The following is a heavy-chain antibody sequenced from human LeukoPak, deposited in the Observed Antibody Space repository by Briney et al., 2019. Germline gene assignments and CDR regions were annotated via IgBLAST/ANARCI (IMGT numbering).Heavy chain of an antibody. J-gene: IGHJ4*02. Sequence: SETLSLTCTVSGGSISSYYWSWIRQPPGKGLEWIGYIYYSGSTNYSPSLKGRVTISVDTSKNQFSLKLSSVTAADTAVYYCVRHSRVVAFDYWGQGNLVTVSS. CDR2: IYYSGST. CDR1: GGSISSYY. CDR3: VRHSRVVAFDY. V-gene: IGHV4-59*01. D-gene: IGHD2-15*01.